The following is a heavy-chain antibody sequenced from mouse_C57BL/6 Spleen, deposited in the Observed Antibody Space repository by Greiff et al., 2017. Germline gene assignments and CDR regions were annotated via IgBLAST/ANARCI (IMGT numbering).Heavy chain of an antibody. D-gene: IGHD1-1*01. Sequence: QVQLQQSGAELVMPGASVKLSCKASGYTFTSYWMHWVKQRPGQGLEWIGEIDPSYSYTNYNQKFKGKYTLTVDKSSSTAYMQLSSLTSEDSAVYYCARGHYGSFDYWGQGTTLTVSS. CDR1: GYTFTSYW. CDR3: ARGHYGSFDY. J-gene: IGHJ2*01. V-gene: IGHV1-69*01. CDR2: IDPSYSYT.